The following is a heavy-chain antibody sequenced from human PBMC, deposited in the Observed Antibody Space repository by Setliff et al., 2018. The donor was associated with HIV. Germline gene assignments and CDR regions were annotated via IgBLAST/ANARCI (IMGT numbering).Heavy chain of an antibody. CDR2: MNPDSGLT. CDR1: GYTFTNYE. V-gene: IGHV1-8*01. CDR3: ARGSFGGSYSSF. D-gene: IGHD1-26*01. Sequence: ASVKVSCKASGYTFTNYEINWVRQVPGQGLEWMGRMNPDSGLTDYAPKLQGRVIMTRNTSITTAYMQVTRLRSDDTAVYYCARGSFGGSYSSFWGQGTLVTVSS. J-gene: IGHJ4*02.